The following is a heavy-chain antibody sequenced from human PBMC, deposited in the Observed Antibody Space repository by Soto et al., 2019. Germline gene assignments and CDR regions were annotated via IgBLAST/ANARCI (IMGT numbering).Heavy chain of an antibody. CDR2: INPNSGGT. J-gene: IGHJ4*02. CDR3: AIYRAAARLYYFSY. Sequence: ASVKVSCKASGYTFTGYYMHWVRQAPGQGLEWMGWINPNSGGTNYAQKFQGRVTMTRDTSISTAYMELSRLRSDDTAVYYCAIYRAAARLYYFSYSGQGSLVTVSS. CDR1: GYTFTGYY. D-gene: IGHD6-13*01. V-gene: IGHV1-2*02.